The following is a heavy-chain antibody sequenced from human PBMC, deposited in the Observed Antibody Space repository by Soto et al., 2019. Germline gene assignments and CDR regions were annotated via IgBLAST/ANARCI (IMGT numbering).Heavy chain of an antibody. CDR3: AGHSSGVPGYYYGMDV. V-gene: IGHV1-69*13. CDR1: GGTFSRYA. Sequence: GASVKVSCKASGGTFSRYAISWVRQAPGQGLEWMGGIIPIFGTADYAQKFQGRVTITADESTSTAYMELSSLKYEDTAVYYCAGHSSGVPGYYYGMDVWGQGTTVTVSS. J-gene: IGHJ6*02. CDR2: IIPIFGTA. D-gene: IGHD3-22*01.